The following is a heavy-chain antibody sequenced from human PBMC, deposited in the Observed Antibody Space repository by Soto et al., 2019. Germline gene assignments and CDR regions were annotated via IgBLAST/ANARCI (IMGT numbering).Heavy chain of an antibody. CDR1: GYTFTDYA. J-gene: IGHJ5*02. Sequence: QVQLVQSGAEVKKPGASVKVFCKASGYTFTDYAIHWVRQAPGQRLELMGWIAPGNGNTKYSQNFQGRVTITRDTSATTAYMGVRGLRSGDTAVYYCAKGTRVWTPDTWGQGTLFTVSS. CDR3: AKGTRVWTPDT. CDR2: IAPGNGNT. V-gene: IGHV1-3*01. D-gene: IGHD2-2*01.